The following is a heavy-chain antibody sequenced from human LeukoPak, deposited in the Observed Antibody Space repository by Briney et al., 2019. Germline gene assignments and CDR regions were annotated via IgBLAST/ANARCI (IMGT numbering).Heavy chain of an antibody. CDR2: IWYDGSNK. CDR1: GFTFSGYP. D-gene: IGHD1-26*01. J-gene: IGHJ4*02. V-gene: IGHV3-33*06. Sequence: GGSLRLSCAASGFTFSGYPIHWVRQAPGKGLEWVAVIWYDGSNKYYADSVKGRFTISRDNSKNTLYLQVNSLRAEDTAVYYCAKGGKWDVTPFDYWGQGTLVTVSS. CDR3: AKGGKWDVTPFDY.